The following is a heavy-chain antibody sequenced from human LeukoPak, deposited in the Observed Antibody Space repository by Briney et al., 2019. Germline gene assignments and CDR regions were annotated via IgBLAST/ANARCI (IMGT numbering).Heavy chain of an antibody. J-gene: IGHJ6*02. V-gene: IGHV3-30-3*01. CDR1: GFTFSSYA. CDR3: AKDRGSEETSQYCSGGNCYSVEDYYGMDV. Sequence: GGSLRLSCAASGFTFSSYAMHWVRQAPGKGLEWVAVISYDGSNKYYADSVKGRFTISRDNSKNTLYLQMNSLRVEDTAVYYCAKDRGSEETSQYCSGGNCYSVEDYYGMDVWGHGTTVTVSS. D-gene: IGHD2-15*01. CDR2: ISYDGSNK.